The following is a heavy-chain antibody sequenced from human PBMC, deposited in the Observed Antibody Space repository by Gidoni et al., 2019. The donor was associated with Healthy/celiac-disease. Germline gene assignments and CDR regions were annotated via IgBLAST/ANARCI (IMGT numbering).Heavy chain of an antibody. Sequence: QVQLVQSGAEVKKPASSVKGSCKASGRTFSSYAISWVRQAPGQGLEWMGGIIPIFGTANYAQKFQGRVTITADKSTSTAYMELSSLRSEDTAVYYCARPAEAAGDFQHWGQGTLVTVSS. V-gene: IGHV1-69*06. CDR2: IIPIFGTA. J-gene: IGHJ1*01. CDR3: ARPAEAAGDFQH. D-gene: IGHD6-13*01. CDR1: GRTFSSYA.